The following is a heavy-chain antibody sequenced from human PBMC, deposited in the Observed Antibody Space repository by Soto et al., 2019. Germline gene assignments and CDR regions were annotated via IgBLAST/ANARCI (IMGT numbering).Heavy chain of an antibody. CDR2: FIPIFGSA. Sequence: QVQLVQSGAEVKKPGSSVKVACKASGVTFNNYVISWVRQAPGQGLEWMGGFIPIFGSANYAQKFQGRVTITADESTSTAYMEVSSLRSEDTAVYFSASNKGDSSFTFSYSHYSMDVWGQGTTVTVSS. V-gene: IGHV1-69*01. J-gene: IGHJ6*02. CDR1: GVTFNNYV. CDR3: ASNKGDSSFTFSYSHYSMDV. D-gene: IGHD3-22*01.